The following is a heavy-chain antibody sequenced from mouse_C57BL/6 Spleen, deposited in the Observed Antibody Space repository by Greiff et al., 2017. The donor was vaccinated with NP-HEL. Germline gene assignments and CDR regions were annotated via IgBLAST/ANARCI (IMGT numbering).Heavy chain of an antibody. CDR1: GFTFSDYE. CDR3: ARAGTDWYFEV. V-gene: IGHV5-17*01. Sequence: EVKLMESGGGLVKPGGSLKLSCAASGFTFSDYEMHWVRQAPEKGLEWVAYISSGSSTIYYADTVKGRFTISRDHAKNTLFLQMTSLRSEDTAMYYCARAGTDWYFEVWGTGTTVTVSS. CDR2: ISSGSSTI. J-gene: IGHJ1*03. D-gene: IGHD4-1*01.